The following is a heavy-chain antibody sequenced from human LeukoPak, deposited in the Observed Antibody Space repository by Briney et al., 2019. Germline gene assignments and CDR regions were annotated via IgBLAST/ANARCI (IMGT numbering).Heavy chain of an antibody. CDR1: GYSFTSYW. CDR2: IYPSDSDT. Sequence: GESLKISCKGSGYSFTSYWIAWVRQMPGKGLEWMGIIYPSDSDTRYSPSFQGQVTISADKSISTAHLQWSSLKASDTAMYYCASSNPRFCSSTSCYAHAAYWGQGTLVTVSS. CDR3: ASSNPRFCSSTSCYAHAAY. D-gene: IGHD2-2*01. V-gene: IGHV5-51*01. J-gene: IGHJ4*02.